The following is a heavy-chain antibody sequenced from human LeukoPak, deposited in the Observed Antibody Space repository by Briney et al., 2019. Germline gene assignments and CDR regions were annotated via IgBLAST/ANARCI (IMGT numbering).Heavy chain of an antibody. J-gene: IGHJ4*02. Sequence: GGSLRLSCAASGFTFGSYSMNWVRQAPGKGLEWVSSISSSSSYIYYADSVKGRFTISRDNAKNSLYLQMNSLRAEDTAVYYCARDRWATIFGVGHWGQGTLVTVSS. D-gene: IGHD3-3*01. CDR1: GFTFGSYS. V-gene: IGHV3-21*01. CDR2: ISSSSSYI. CDR3: ARDRWATIFGVGH.